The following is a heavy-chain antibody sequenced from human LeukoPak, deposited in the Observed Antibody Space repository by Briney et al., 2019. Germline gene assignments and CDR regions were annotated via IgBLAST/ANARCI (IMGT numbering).Heavy chain of an antibody. V-gene: IGHV3-74*01. CDR3: AKALAVYCDSTSCQHYFDY. CDR2: ISGDGSST. D-gene: IGHD2-2*01. CDR1: GFTFSSCW. Sequence: GGSLRLSCAASGFTFSSCWMHWVRQAPGKGLVWVSYISGDGSSTTYADSVKGRFTISRDNAKNTLDLQMNSLSAEDTAIYYCAKALAVYCDSTSCQHYFDYWGQGTLVTVSS. J-gene: IGHJ4*02.